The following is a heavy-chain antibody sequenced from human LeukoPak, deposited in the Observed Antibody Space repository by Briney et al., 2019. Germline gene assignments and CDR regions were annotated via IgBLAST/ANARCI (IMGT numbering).Heavy chain of an antibody. J-gene: IGHJ4*02. CDR3: ARSPLSLHDY. Sequence: PSQTLSLTCTVSGGSISSGGYYWSWIRQPPGKGLEWIGYIYHSGSTYYNPSLKSRVTISVDRSKNQFSLKLSSVTAADTAVYYCARSPLSLHDYWGQGTLVTVSS. V-gene: IGHV4-30-2*01. D-gene: IGHD3-16*01. CDR1: GGSISSGGYY. CDR2: IYHSGST.